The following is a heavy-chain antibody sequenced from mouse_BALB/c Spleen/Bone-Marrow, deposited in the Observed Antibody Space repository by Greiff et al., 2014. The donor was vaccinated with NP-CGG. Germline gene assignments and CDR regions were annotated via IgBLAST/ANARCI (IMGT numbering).Heavy chain of an antibody. V-gene: IGHV14-3*02. J-gene: IGHJ2*01. D-gene: IGHD1-2*01. CDR3: ARYYYGYYFDY. CDR2: IDPANGNT. Sequence: VQLQQSGAELVKPGASVKLSCTASGFNIKDTYMHWVRQRPEQGLEWIGRIDPANGNTKYDPKFQGKATITADTSSNTAYLQLSSLTSEDTAVYYCARYYYGYYFDYWGQGTTLTVSS. CDR1: GFNIKDTY.